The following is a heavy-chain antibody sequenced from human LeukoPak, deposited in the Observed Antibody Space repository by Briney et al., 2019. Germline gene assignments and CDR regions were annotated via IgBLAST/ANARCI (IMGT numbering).Heavy chain of an antibody. V-gene: IGHV3-48*02. CDR1: GFTFSSYS. Sequence: GGSLRLSCAGSGFTFSSYSMNWVRQAPGKGLELVSYISSSSTTIYYADSVKGRFTISRDNAKNSLSLQMNCLRDEDTAVYYCARAGRGYYFDYWGQGTLVTVSS. D-gene: IGHD3-10*01. CDR2: ISSSSTTI. J-gene: IGHJ4*02. CDR3: ARAGRGYYFDY.